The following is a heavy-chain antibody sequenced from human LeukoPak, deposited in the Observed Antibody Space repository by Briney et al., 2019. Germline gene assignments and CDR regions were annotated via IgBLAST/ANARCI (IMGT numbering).Heavy chain of an antibody. CDR2: IIPKFGAA. CDR1: GGTLSSYA. D-gene: IGHD4-17*01. CDR3: ARGLLYGDYPYYYYYGMDV. Sequence: ASVKVSCKASGGTLSSYAISWVRQAPGQGLEWMGGIIPKFGAANYAQKFQGRVTITADESTSTAYMELSSLRAEDTAVYYCARGLLYGDYPYYYYYGMDVWGQGTTVTVS. J-gene: IGHJ6*02. V-gene: IGHV1-69*13.